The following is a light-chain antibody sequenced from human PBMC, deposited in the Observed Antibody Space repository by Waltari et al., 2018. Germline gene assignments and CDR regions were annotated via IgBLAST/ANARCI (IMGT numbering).Light chain of an antibody. CDR1: HDISNY. CDR3: QQYDNLPIT. CDR2: DAS. V-gene: IGKV1-33*01. Sequence: DIQMTQSPSSLSASVGDRVTITCQASHDISNYLNWYQQKPGKAPKLLIYDASNLETGVPSRFSGSGSGTDFTFTISSLQPEDIATYYCQQYDNLPITFGQGTRLQI. J-gene: IGKJ5*01.